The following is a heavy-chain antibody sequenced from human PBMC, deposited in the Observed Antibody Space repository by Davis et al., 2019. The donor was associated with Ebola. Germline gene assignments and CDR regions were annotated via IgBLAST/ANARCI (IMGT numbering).Heavy chain of an antibody. Sequence: GESLKISCKGSGYSFTTYWIAWVRQLPGKGLEWMGIIYPGDSDTRYSPSFQGQVTISADKSISTAYLQWSSLKASDTAMYYCARLLGYCSGGSCYAGDVFDYWGQGTLVTVSS. D-gene: IGHD2-15*01. CDR1: GYSFTTYW. V-gene: IGHV5-51*01. CDR2: IYPGDSDT. CDR3: ARLLGYCSGGSCYAGDVFDY. J-gene: IGHJ4*02.